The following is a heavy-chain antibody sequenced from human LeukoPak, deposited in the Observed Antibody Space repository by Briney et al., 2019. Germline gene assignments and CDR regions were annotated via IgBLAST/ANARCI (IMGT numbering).Heavy chain of an antibody. D-gene: IGHD6-13*01. CDR2: IYYSGST. J-gene: IGHJ4*02. CDR3: ARDSSSSWYGYFDY. Sequence: SETLSLTCTVSGGSISSYYRSWIRQPPGKGLEWIGYIYYSGSTNYNPSLKSRVTKSVDTSKNQFSLKLSSVTAADTAVYYCARDSSSSWYGYFDYWGQGTLVTVSS. V-gene: IGHV4-59*01. CDR1: GGSISSYY.